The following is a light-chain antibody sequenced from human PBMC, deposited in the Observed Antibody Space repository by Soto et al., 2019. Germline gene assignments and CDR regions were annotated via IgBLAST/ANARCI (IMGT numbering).Light chain of an antibody. J-gene: IGLJ1*01. CDR2: GNN. V-gene: IGLV1-40*01. CDR3: QSYDSSLSGSTYI. CDR1: TSNIGADYG. Sequence: QSVLTQPPSVSGAPGQRVTISCTGSTSNIGADYGVHWYQQFPGTAPKLLIYGNNNRPSGVPDRFSGSKSGTSASLAITGLQAEDEADYYCQSYDSSLSGSTYIFGTGTKLTV.